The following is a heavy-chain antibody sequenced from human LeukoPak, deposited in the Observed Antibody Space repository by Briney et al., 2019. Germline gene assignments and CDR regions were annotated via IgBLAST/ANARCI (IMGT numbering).Heavy chain of an antibody. D-gene: IGHD1-26*01. V-gene: IGHV5-51*01. CDR3: ARHQEVGAAGYLDV. J-gene: IGHJ6*03. CDR2: IYPGDSDS. CDR1: GYTFTSYW. Sequence: GESLKISCNGSGYTFTSYWTGWVRQMPGKGLEWMGIIYPGDSDSRYSPSFQGQVTISVDKSISTAYLQWSSLKASDTAMYYCARHQEVGAAGYLDVWGKGTTVTVSS.